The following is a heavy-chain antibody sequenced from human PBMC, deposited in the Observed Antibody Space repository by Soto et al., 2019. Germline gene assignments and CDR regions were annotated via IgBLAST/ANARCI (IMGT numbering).Heavy chain of an antibody. V-gene: IGHV1-18*04. CDR2: IRPDNGDT. J-gene: IGHJ5*02. Sequence: VQSGAEVERPGASVRVSCKAYGYAFSKYGISWIRQAPGQGLEWMGWIRPDNGDTNYAQKFQGRVTMTTDTSSNTAYMELRSLRSDDTAVYYCATSYDSGFDPWGQGTLVSVSS. D-gene: IGHD5-12*01. CDR3: ATSYDSGFDP. CDR1: GYAFSKYG.